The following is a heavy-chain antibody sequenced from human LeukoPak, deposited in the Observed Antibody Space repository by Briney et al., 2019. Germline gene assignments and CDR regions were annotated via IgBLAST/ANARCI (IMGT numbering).Heavy chain of an antibody. Sequence: SETLSLTCTVSGGSISSYYWSWIRQPPGKELEWIGYIYYSGSTNYNPSLKSRVTISVDTSKNQFSLKLSSVTAADTAVYYCGIEVGDRYPGFYYCYRMDVGGKENVVTLSS. J-gene: IGHJ6*04. D-gene: IGHD3-16*01. CDR2: IYYSGST. V-gene: IGHV4-59*01. CDR3: GIEVGDRYPGFYYCYRMDV. CDR1: GGSISSYY.